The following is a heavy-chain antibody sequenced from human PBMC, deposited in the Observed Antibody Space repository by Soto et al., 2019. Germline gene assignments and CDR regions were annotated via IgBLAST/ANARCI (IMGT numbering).Heavy chain of an antibody. CDR1: GFMFGTYW. CDR3: VRATLSWGHYYFRGLDV. CDR2: IKHDGNEK. D-gene: IGHD3-22*01. V-gene: IGHV3-7*01. J-gene: IGHJ6*02. Sequence: GGSLRLSCAATGFMFGTYWMSWVRQAPGKGLEWVANIKHDGNEKYYADSVKGRFTVSRDNVKNFLHLQMSSLRGDDTGVYFCVRATLSWGHYYFRGLDVWGQGTTVTVSS.